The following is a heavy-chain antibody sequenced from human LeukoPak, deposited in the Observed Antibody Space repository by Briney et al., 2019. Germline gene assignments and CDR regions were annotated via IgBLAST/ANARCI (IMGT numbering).Heavy chain of an antibody. CDR2: MYVSGST. CDR1: GGSISSYY. Sequence: PSETLSLTCTVSGGSISSYYWSWIRQPAGKGLEWIGRMYVSGSTNYNPSLKSRVTMSVDTSKNQFSLKQSSVTAADAAVYYCATDGRGTGLVDSMDVWGKGTTVTVYS. D-gene: IGHD2-15*01. V-gene: IGHV4-4*07. J-gene: IGHJ6*04. CDR3: ATDGRGTGLVDSMDV.